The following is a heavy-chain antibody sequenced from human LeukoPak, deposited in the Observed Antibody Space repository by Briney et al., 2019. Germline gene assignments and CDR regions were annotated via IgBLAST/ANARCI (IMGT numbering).Heavy chain of an antibody. CDR3: AKDKAGVDY. J-gene: IGHJ4*02. CDR2: ISWNSGSI. CDR1: GFTFDDYA. Sequence: GGSLRLSCAASGFTFDDYAMHWVRQAPGKGLEWVSGISWNSGSIGYADSVKGRFTISRDNAKNSLYLQMNSLRAEDTALYYCAKDKAGVDYWGQGTLVTVSS. V-gene: IGHV3-9*01. D-gene: IGHD6-25*01.